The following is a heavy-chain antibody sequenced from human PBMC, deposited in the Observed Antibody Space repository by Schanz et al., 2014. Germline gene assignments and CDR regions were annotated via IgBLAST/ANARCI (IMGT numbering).Heavy chain of an antibody. D-gene: IGHD4-4*01. V-gene: IGHV1-46*01. CDR1: EYTFTRHY. CDR3: ASALTTWGGMDV. Sequence: QVQWVQSGADVKKPGTAVKVSCKASEYTFTRHYMHWVRQAPGQGLEWMGIIHSTGGTTSHAQKFQGRVTMTRDTSTSTVYMELSSLRSEDTAVYYGASALTTWGGMDVWGQGTTVTVSS. J-gene: IGHJ6*02. CDR2: IHSTGGTT.